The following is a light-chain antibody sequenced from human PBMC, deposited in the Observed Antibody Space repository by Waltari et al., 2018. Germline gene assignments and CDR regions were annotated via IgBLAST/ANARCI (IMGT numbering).Light chain of an antibody. Sequence: DIVLTQSPVTLSLSPGERATLSCRATQNIRNNFLAWYQQKPGQAPRLLIYDASRRASGIPGRFTASGSGTDFTLTISSLEPQDFAVYFCQQYGRSSFTFGGGTKVDIK. CDR2: DAS. V-gene: IGKV3-20*01. J-gene: IGKJ4*01. CDR3: QQYGRSSFT. CDR1: QNIRNNF.